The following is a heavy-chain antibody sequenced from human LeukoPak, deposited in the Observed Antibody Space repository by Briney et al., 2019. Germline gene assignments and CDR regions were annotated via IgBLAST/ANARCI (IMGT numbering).Heavy chain of an antibody. CDR1: GFTFSSYG. CDR2: IWYDGSNK. Sequence: GGSLRLSCAASGFTFSSYGMHWVRQAPGKGLEWVAVIWYDGSNKYYADSVKRRFTISRDNSKNTLYLQMNSLRAEDTAVYYCASYLQYDAFDIWGQGTMVTVSS. D-gene: IGHD4-11*01. CDR3: ASYLQYDAFDI. J-gene: IGHJ3*02. V-gene: IGHV3-33*01.